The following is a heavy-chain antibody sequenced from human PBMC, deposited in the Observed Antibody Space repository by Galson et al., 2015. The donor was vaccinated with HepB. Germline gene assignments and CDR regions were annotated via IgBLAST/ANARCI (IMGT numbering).Heavy chain of an antibody. CDR1: GFTFSSYA. D-gene: IGHD2-15*01. CDR3: ARDSGYCSGGSCPYDY. Sequence: SLRLSCAASGFTFSSYAMHWVRQAPGKGLEWVAVISYDGSNKYYADSVKGRFTISRDNSKNTLYLQMNSLRAEDTAVYYCARDSGYCSGGSCPYDYWGQGTLVTVSS. CDR2: ISYDGSNK. V-gene: IGHV3-30-3*01. J-gene: IGHJ4*02.